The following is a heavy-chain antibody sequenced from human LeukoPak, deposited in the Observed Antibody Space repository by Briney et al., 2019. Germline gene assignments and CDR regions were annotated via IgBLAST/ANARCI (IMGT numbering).Heavy chain of an antibody. CDR3: ARGRYLTTGGGAAAGFLDY. CDR2: INHSGST. Sequence: PSETLSLTCAVYGESFSGDYWRGIRQPPREGVEGRCEINHSGSTNYNPSPTRRGAISVDTSKNKFSVMLRCVAAAATAGAYVARGRYLTTGGGAAAGFLDYWRQRTLVSVPS. D-gene: IGHD6-13*01. V-gene: IGHV4-34*01. J-gene: IGHJ4*02. CDR1: GESFSGDY.